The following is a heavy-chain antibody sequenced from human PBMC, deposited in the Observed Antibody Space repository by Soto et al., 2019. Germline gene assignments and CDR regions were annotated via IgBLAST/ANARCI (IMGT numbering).Heavy chain of an antibody. CDR3: AREHHRYSGYDYVDY. J-gene: IGHJ4*02. CDR2: ISSSSSYT. Sequence: QAELVESGGGLVKPGGSLRLSCAASGSTFSEYYMSWIRQAPGKGLEWVSYISSSSSYTNYADSVKGRFTISRDNAKNSLYLQMNSLRAEDTAVYYCAREHHRYSGYDYVDYWGQGTLVTVSS. V-gene: IGHV3-11*05. CDR1: GSTFSEYY. D-gene: IGHD5-12*01.